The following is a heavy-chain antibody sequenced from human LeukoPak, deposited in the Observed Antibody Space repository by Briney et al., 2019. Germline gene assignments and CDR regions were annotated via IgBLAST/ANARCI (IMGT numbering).Heavy chain of an antibody. V-gene: IGHV3-21*04. Sequence: GGSLRLSCAASGFTFSSYSMNWVRQAPGKGLEWVSSISSSSSYIYYADSVKGRFTISRDNAKNSLYLQMNSLRSDDTAVYYCARMYSSGWLHSDYWGQGTLVTVSS. CDR3: ARMYSSGWLHSDY. D-gene: IGHD6-19*01. CDR1: GFTFSSYS. J-gene: IGHJ4*02. CDR2: ISSSSSYI.